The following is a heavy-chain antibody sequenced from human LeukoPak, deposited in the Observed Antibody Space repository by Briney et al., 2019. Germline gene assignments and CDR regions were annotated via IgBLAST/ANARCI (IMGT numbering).Heavy chain of an antibody. CDR3: ARDGSGWYGSDY. Sequence: SETLSLTCAVYGGSFSGYYWSWIRQPPGMGLEWIGEINHSGSTNYNPSLKSRVTISVDTSKNQFSLKLSSVTAADTAVYYCARDGSGWYGSDYWGQGTLVTVSS. CDR1: GGSFSGYY. CDR2: INHSGST. J-gene: IGHJ4*02. D-gene: IGHD6-19*01. V-gene: IGHV4-34*01.